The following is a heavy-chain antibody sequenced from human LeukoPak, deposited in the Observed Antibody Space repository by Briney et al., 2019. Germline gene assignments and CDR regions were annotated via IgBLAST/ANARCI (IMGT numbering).Heavy chain of an antibody. Sequence: AGGSLRLSCAASGFTFSSYAMHWVRQAPGKGLEWVAVISYDGSNKYYADSVKGRFTISRDNSKNTLYMQMNSLRAEDTAVYYCARDQPRAGVLTTIRRSFTTLAYWGQGTLVTVSS. D-gene: IGHD2/OR15-2a*01. V-gene: IGHV3-30*04. J-gene: IGHJ4*02. CDR3: ARDQPRAGVLTTIRRSFTTLAY. CDR2: ISYDGSNK. CDR1: GFTFSSYA.